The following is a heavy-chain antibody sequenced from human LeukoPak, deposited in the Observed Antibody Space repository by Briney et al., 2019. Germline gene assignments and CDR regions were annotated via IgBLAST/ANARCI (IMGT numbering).Heavy chain of an antibody. CDR1: GGSISSYY. CDR2: IYTSGST. J-gene: IGHJ6*02. CDR3: ARDSGITIFGVANYGMDV. Sequence: SETLSLTCTVSGGSISSYYWSWIRQPAGKGLEWIGRIYTSGSTNYNPSLKSRVTMSVDTSKNQFSLKLSSVTAADTAVYYCARDSGITIFGVANYGMDVWGQGTTVTVSS. D-gene: IGHD3-3*01. V-gene: IGHV4-4*07.